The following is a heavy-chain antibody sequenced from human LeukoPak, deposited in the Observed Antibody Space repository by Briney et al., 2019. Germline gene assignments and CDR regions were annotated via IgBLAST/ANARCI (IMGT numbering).Heavy chain of an antibody. J-gene: IGHJ4*02. CDR1: GGTFSSYA. Sequence: SVKVSCKASGGTFSSYAISWVRQAPGQGLEWMGGIIPIFGTANYAQKFQGRVTITTDESTSTAYMELSSLRSEDTAVYYCARSLLGYCTNGVCYPENFDYWGQGTLVTVSS. CDR2: IIPIFGTA. CDR3: ARSLLGYCTNGVCYPENFDY. D-gene: IGHD2-8*01. V-gene: IGHV1-69*05.